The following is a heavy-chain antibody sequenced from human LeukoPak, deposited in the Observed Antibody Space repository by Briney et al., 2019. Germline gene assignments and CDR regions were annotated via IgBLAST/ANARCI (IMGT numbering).Heavy chain of an antibody. CDR1: GFTFSSYS. CDR3: ARVSRYCSGGSCYFDY. D-gene: IGHD2-15*01. J-gene: IGHJ4*02. V-gene: IGHV3-48*01. Sequence: PGGSLRLSCAASGFTFSSYSMNWVRQAPGKGLEWVSYISSSSSTIYYADSVKGRFTISRDNAKNSLYLQMNSLRAEDTAVYYCARVSRYCSGGSCYFDYWGQGTLVTVSS. CDR2: ISSSSSTI.